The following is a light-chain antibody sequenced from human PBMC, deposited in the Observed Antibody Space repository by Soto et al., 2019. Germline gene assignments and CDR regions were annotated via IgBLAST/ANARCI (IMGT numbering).Light chain of an antibody. CDR3: QQASSFPLT. Sequence: DIQMTQSPSSVSASVGDRVTITCRASQGISRWLAWYQQKPGKAPKLLIYAASDLQGGVPSRFGGSGSGTEFTPTINSLHPEDFATYYCQQASSFPLTFGQGTRLEIK. CDR2: AAS. J-gene: IGKJ5*01. V-gene: IGKV1-12*01. CDR1: QGISRW.